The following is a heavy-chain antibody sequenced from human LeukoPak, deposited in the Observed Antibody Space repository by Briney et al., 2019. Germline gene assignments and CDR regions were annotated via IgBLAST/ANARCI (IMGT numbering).Heavy chain of an antibody. J-gene: IGHJ4*02. V-gene: IGHV1-46*01. CDR3: ARVELTMVRGVINSEFFDY. Sequence: ASVKVSCKASGYTFTSYYMHWVRQAPGQGLEWMGIINPSGGSTSYAQKFQGRVTMTRDTSTSTVYMELSSLRSEDTAVYYCARVELTMVRGVINSEFFDYWGQGTLVTVSS. D-gene: IGHD3-10*01. CDR1: GYTFTSYY. CDR2: INPSGGST.